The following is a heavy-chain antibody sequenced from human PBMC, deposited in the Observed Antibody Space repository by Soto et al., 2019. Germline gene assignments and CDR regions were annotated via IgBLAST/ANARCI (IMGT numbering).Heavy chain of an antibody. CDR1: GGSISSGDYY. J-gene: IGHJ6*02. Sequence: QVQLQESGPGLVKPSQTLSLTCTVSGGSISSGDYYWSWIRQPPRKGLEWIGYIYYSGSTYYNPSLKGRVSISVATSKNQFSLKLSSVTAADTAVYYCASHDYAHYGMDVWGQGTTVTVSS. D-gene: IGHD3-16*01. CDR3: ASHDYAHYGMDV. V-gene: IGHV4-30-4*01. CDR2: IYYSGST.